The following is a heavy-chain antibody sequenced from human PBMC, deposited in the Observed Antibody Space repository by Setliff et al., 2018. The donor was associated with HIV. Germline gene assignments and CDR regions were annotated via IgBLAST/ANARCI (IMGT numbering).Heavy chain of an antibody. J-gene: IGHJ4*02. V-gene: IGHV4-34*01. D-gene: IGHD3-3*01. CDR3: ARSIVPVASGYYYFEY. CDR1: GGSFSGYY. CDR2: INHSGST. Sequence: PSETLSLTCAVYGGSFSGYYWIWIRQPPGKGLEWIGEINHSGSTYYKPSLRSRVTISVDTSKNQFSLRLSSVAAGDTAVYYCARSIVPVASGYYYFEYWGQGTLVTVS.